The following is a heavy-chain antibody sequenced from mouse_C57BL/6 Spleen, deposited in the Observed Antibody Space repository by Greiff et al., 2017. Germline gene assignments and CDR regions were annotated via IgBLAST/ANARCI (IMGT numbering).Heavy chain of an antibody. Sequence: VKLLESDAELVKPGASVKISCKVSGYTFTDHTIHWMKQRPEQGLEWIGYIYPRDGSTKYNEKFKGKATLTADKSSSTAYMQLNSLTSEDSSVYFCARDHYDYDGYAMDYWGQGTSVTVSS. CDR2: IYPRDGST. CDR1: GYTFTDHT. D-gene: IGHD2-4*01. J-gene: IGHJ4*01. CDR3: ARDHYDYDGYAMDY. V-gene: IGHV1-78*01.